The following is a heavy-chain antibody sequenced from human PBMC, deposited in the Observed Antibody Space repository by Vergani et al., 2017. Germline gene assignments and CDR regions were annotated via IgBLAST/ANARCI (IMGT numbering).Heavy chain of an antibody. V-gene: IGHV1-18*01. CDR3: ARKPFRGDAPDY. Sequence: QVQLVQSGAEVKKPGSSVKVSCKASGGTFSSYAISWVRQAPGQGLEWMGWISAYNGNTNYAQKLQGRVTMTTDTSTSTAYMELRSLRSDDTAVYYCARKPFRGDAPDYWGQGTLVTVSS. D-gene: IGHD3-10*01. CDR2: ISAYNGNT. CDR1: GGTFSSYA. J-gene: IGHJ4*02.